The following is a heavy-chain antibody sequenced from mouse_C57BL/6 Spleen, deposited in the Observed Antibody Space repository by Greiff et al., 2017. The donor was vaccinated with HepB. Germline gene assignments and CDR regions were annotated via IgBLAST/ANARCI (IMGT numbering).Heavy chain of an antibody. CDR1: GFTLSSYA. CDR3: ARGPGHYYAMDY. J-gene: IGHJ4*01. D-gene: IGHD4-1*01. CDR2: ISDGGSYT. V-gene: IGHV5-4*03. Sequence: EVKLMESGGGLVKPGGSLKLSCAASGFTLSSYAMSWVRQTTEKRLEWVATISDGGSYTYYPDNVKGRFTISRDNAKNNLYLQMIHLKSEDTAMYYCARGPGHYYAMDYWGQGTSVTVSS.